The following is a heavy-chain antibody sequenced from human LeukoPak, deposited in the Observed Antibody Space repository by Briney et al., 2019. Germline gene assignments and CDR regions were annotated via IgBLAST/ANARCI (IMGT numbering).Heavy chain of an antibody. V-gene: IGHV4-38-2*02. J-gene: IGHJ4*02. CDR1: GYSTSSGYY. CDR3: ARGSPGIAALDY. D-gene: IGHD6-13*01. CDR2: IYHSGST. Sequence: SETLSLTCTVSGYSTSSGYYWGWIRQPPGKGLEWIGSIYHSGSTHYNPSLKSRVTISVDTSKNQFSLKLSSVTAADTAVYYCARGSPGIAALDYWGQGTLVTVSS.